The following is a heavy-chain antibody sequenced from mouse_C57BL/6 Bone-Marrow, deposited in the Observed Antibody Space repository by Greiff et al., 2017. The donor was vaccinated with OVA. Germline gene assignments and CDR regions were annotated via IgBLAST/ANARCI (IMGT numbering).Heavy chain of an antibody. J-gene: IGHJ2*01. CDR1: GFTFSDYG. CDR2: ISNLAYSI. V-gene: IGHV5-15*01. D-gene: IGHD3-3*01. CDR3: ARRGTEGGYFDY. Sequence: EVKVVESGGGLVQPGGSLKLSCAASGFTFSDYGMAWVRQAPRKGPEWVAFISNLAYSIYYADTVTGRFTISRENAKNTLYLEMSSLRSEDTAMYYCARRGTEGGYFDYWGQGTTLTVSS.